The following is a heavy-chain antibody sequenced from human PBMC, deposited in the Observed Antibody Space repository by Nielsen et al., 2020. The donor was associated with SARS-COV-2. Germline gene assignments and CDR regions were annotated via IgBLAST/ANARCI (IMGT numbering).Heavy chain of an antibody. CDR1: GFSLSASGVG. J-gene: IGHJ6*02. CDR2: IYWDDDK. V-gene: IGHV2-5*02. D-gene: IGHD1-20*01. CDR3: AHRGRGNWNPWSFGMDV. Sequence: SGPTLVKPTQTLTLTCTFSGFSLSASGVGVGWIRQPPGKALEWLALIYWDDDKRYSPSLKRRLTITKDTSKNQVVLTMANMDPVDTATYYCAHRGRGNWNPWSFGMDVWGQGTTVTVSS.